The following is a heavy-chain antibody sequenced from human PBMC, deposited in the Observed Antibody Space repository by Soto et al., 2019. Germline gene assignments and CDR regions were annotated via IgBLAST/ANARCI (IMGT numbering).Heavy chain of an antibody. Sequence: QVQLQESGPGLVKPSGTLSLTCAVSSGSIGTTNWWSWVRQTPGKGLEWIGEIFHSGNTYYNPSLASRVTISVDTSKNQFSLNLRSVTAADTAVYYCARRTWGMDVWGQGTPVTVSS. V-gene: IGHV4-4*02. CDR3: ARRTWGMDV. CDR2: IFHSGNT. J-gene: IGHJ6*02. CDR1: SGSIGTTNW. D-gene: IGHD2-8*01.